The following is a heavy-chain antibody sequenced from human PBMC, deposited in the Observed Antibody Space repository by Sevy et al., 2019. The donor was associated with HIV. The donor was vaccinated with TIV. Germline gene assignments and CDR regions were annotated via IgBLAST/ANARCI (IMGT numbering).Heavy chain of an antibody. CDR2: INPNSGGT. V-gene: IGHV1-2*04. D-gene: IGHD3-3*01. J-gene: IGHJ3*02. CDR1: GYTFTGYY. CDR3: ARGYYDFWSGYPRVDAFDI. Sequence: ASVKVSCKASGYTFTGYYMHWVRQAPGQGLEWMGWINPNSGGTNYAQKFQGWVTMTRDTFISTAYMELSRLRSDDTAVYYCARGYYDFWSGYPRVDAFDIWGQGTMVTVSS.